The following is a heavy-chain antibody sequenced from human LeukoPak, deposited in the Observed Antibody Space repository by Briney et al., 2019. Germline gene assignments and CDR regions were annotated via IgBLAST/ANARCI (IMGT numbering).Heavy chain of an antibody. D-gene: IGHD3-22*01. V-gene: IGHV4-39*01. CDR2: IYYSGST. CDR1: GDSISSSSYY. Sequence: PSETLSLTCTVSGDSISSSSYYWVWLRQPPRKGLEWTAPIYYSGSTYYNPSLKSRVTISVDTSKNQFSLKLSSVTAADTAMYYCARYWGPYDNSGAYFDYWGQGALVTVSS. CDR3: ARYWGPYDNSGAYFDY. J-gene: IGHJ4*02.